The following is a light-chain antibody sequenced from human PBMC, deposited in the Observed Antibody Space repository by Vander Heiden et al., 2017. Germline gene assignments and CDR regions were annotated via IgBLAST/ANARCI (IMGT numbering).Light chain of an antibody. CDR2: DAT. CDR1: QTVSSY. Sequence: DIVLTQSPATLSLSPGERPTLSCRSSQTVSSYLAWYQQKPGQAPRLLIYDATRRATGIPGSFSGSGSGTDFTLTISSLEPEDFVVYYCQQRSNWFTFGQGTKLEIK. CDR3: QQRSNWFT. J-gene: IGKJ2*01. V-gene: IGKV3-11*01.